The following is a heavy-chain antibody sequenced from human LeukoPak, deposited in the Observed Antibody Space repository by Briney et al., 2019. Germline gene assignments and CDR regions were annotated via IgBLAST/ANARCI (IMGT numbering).Heavy chain of an antibody. CDR1: GFTFSRHW. J-gene: IGHJ4*02. Sequence: GGSLRLSCAASGFTFSRHWMYWVRQAPGKGLEWVVNINEGGNEKNYVDSVKGRFTVSRDNAQNSLYLQMNNLRVEDTAVYYCARHPNSNWDYWGQGTLVTVSS. CDR3: ARHPNSNWDY. V-gene: IGHV3-7*03. D-gene: IGHD6-13*01. CDR2: INEGGNEK.